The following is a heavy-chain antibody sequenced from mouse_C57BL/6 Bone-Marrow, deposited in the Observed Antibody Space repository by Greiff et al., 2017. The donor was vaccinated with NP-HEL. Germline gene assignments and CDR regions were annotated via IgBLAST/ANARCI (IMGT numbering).Heavy chain of an antibody. CDR1: GYTFTDYN. J-gene: IGHJ2*01. CDR2: INPNNGGT. CDR3: ARSALYYYGSSYNYFDY. V-gene: IGHV1-18*01. Sequence: VQLQQSGPELVKPGASVKIPCKASGYTFTDYNMDWVKQSHGKSLEWIGDINPNNGGTIYNQKFKGKATLTVDKSSSTAYMELRSLTSEDTAVYYCARSALYYYGSSYNYFDYGGQGTTLTVSS. D-gene: IGHD1-1*01.